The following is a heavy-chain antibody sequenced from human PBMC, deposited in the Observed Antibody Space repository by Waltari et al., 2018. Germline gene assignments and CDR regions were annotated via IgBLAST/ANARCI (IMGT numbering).Heavy chain of an antibody. CDR1: GGSISRGCYS. CDR2: IYHSGST. D-gene: IGHD4-17*01. V-gene: IGHV4-30-2*01. Sequence: QLQLQESGSGLVTPSQTLSLTCAVSGGSISRGCYSWSWTRQPPGKGLAWIGYIYHSGSTYYNPSLKSRVTISVDRSKNQFSLKLSSVTAADTAVYYCARGSGYGDYAVVYWGQGTLVTVSS. J-gene: IGHJ4*02. CDR3: ARGSGYGDYAVVY.